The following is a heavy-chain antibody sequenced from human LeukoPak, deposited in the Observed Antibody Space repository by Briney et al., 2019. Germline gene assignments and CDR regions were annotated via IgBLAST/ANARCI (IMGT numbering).Heavy chain of an antibody. V-gene: IGHV3-33*01. CDR3: ARPYYDSSGYYYWGNAFDI. CDR2: IWYDGSNK. CDR1: GFTFSSYG. D-gene: IGHD3-22*01. Sequence: GGSLRLSCAASGFTFSSYGMHWVRQAPGKGLECVVVIWYDGSNKYYADSVKGRFTISRDNSKNTLYLQMNSLRAEDTAVYYCARPYYDSSGYYYWGNAFDIWGQGTMVTVSS. J-gene: IGHJ3*02.